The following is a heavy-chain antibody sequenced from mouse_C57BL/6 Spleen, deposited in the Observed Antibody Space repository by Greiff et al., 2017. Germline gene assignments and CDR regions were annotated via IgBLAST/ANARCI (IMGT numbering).Heavy chain of an antibody. D-gene: IGHD1-1*01. CDR2: ICPRSGNT. Sequence: VQLQQSGAELARPGASVKLSCTASGYTFTSYGISWVQQRPGQGLEWIGEICPRSGNTYYNEKFKGKATLTADKSSSTAYMELRSLTSEDSAVYFCARYYYGSSPLAYWGQGTLVTVSA. J-gene: IGHJ3*01. V-gene: IGHV1-81*01. CDR1: GYTFTSYG. CDR3: ARYYYGSSPLAY.